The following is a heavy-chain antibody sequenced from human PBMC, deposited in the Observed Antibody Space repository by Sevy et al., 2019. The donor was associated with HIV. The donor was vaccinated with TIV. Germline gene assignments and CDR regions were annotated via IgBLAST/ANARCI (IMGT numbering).Heavy chain of an antibody. Sequence: GGSLRLSCAASGFTVSTYYMSWVRQAPGKGLEWVSVIYSGSTTFYADSVKVRFTISRDNSKNTLYLQMNSLRVEDTAVYYCARMGSSGWYAGYWGQGTLVTVSS. CDR1: GFTVSTYY. D-gene: IGHD6-19*01. J-gene: IGHJ4*02. CDR2: IYSGSTT. CDR3: ARMGSSGWYAGY. V-gene: IGHV3-66*01.